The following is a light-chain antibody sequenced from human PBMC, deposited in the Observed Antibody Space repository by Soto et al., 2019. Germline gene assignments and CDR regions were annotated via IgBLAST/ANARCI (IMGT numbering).Light chain of an antibody. CDR1: SRDVGGYNY. V-gene: IGLV2-14*01. Sequence: QSALTQPASVSGSPGQSITISCTGTSRDVGGYNYVSWYQQLPGKAPKLMIYDVNNRPSGVSNRFSGSKSGNTASLTISGLQAEDEADYYCSSYTGSSTFVFGTGT. J-gene: IGLJ1*01. CDR2: DVN. CDR3: SSYTGSSTFV.